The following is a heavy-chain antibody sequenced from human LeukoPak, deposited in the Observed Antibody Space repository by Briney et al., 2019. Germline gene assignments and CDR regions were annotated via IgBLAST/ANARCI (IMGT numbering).Heavy chain of an antibody. CDR2: IKQDGSER. J-gene: IGHJ3*02. CDR1: GFTFSSHW. D-gene: IGHD2-15*01. V-gene: IGHV3-7*01. CDR3: ARDSCSGGSCYEVAFDI. Sequence: RWSLRLSWAASGFTFSSHWMSWVRQAPGKGLEWVANIKQDGSERYYVDSVKGRFTISRDNAKNSLYLQMNSLRAEDTAVYYCARDSCSGGSCYEVAFDIWGQGTMVTVSS.